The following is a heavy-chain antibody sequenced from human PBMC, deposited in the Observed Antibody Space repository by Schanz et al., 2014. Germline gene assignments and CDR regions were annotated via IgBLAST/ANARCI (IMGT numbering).Heavy chain of an antibody. Sequence: QVQLVQSGAEVKKPGSSVKVSCKASGGTFSTYPINWLRQAPGQGLEWMGRIIPVLAIADYAQKFQGRVTITRDTLASTAYMDVSSLRSEDTAVYYCASSGAGYSSSWDFDYWGQGTLVTVSS. D-gene: IGHD6-13*01. CDR2: IIPVLAIA. CDR1: GGTFSTYP. V-gene: IGHV1-69*02. CDR3: ASSGAGYSSSWDFDY. J-gene: IGHJ4*02.